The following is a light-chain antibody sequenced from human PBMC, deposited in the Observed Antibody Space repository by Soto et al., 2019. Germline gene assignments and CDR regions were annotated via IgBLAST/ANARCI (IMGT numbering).Light chain of an antibody. J-gene: IGKJ5*01. CDR3: QQYGTWIT. CDR2: SSS. Sequence: PGDRGALSCGASEWFSGKNLAWYQHKPGQSPRLLIYSSSIKASGVPDRFSGSGSGTVFTLTITRLEPEDFAVYYCQQYGTWITFGQGTRLETK. V-gene: IGKV3-20*01. CDR1: EWFSGKN.